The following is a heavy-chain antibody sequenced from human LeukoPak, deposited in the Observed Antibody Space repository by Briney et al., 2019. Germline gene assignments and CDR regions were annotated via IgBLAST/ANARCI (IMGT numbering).Heavy chain of an antibody. D-gene: IGHD2-15*01. CDR1: GFTFSSYS. CDR2: ISSSSSTI. V-gene: IGHV3-48*04. CDR3: ARYSYKHDC. J-gene: IGHJ4*02. Sequence: GGSLRLSCAASGFTFSSYSMNWVRQAPGKGLEWVSYISSSSSTIYYADSVKGRFTISRDNAKNSLYLQMNNVRAEDTAVYYCARYSYKHDCWGQGTLVTVSS.